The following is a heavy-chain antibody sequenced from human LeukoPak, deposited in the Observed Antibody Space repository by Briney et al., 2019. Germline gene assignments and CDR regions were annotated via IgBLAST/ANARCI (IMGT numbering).Heavy chain of an antibody. Sequence: GGSLRLSSAASGFTFSSYAMNWVRQAPGKGLEWVSSISSSSSYIYYADSVKGRFTISRDNSKNTLYLQMNSLRVEDTAIYYCAIDPNWGIHYWGQGVLVTVSS. J-gene: IGHJ4*02. CDR1: GFTFSSYA. CDR2: ISSSSSYI. CDR3: AIDPNWGIHY. D-gene: IGHD7-27*01. V-gene: IGHV3-21*04.